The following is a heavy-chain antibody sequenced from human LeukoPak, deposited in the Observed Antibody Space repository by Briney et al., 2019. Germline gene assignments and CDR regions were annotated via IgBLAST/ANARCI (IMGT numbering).Heavy chain of an antibody. Sequence: PSQTLSLTCTVSGGSISSGGYSWSWIRQPPGKGLEWIGYMYHGGSTYYSPSLKSRVTISVDWSKNQFSLNLSSVTPADTAVYYCASTNDFGDYMGAWGQGTLVTVSS. CDR3: ASTNDFGDYMGA. D-gene: IGHD4-17*01. V-gene: IGHV4-30-2*01. J-gene: IGHJ5*02. CDR2: MYHGGST. CDR1: GGSISSGGYS.